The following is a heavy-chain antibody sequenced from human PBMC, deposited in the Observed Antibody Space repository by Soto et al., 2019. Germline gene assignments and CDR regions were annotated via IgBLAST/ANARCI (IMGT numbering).Heavy chain of an antibody. V-gene: IGHV4-39*01. D-gene: IGHD2-15*01. CDR2: IYYSGST. CDR3: ARQQKWGWAPNYFDY. Sequence: QLQLQESGPGLVKPSETLSLTCTVSGGSISSSSYHWGWIRQPPGKGLEWIGSIYYSGSTYYNPSLKSRVTISVDTSKNQFSLKLSPVTAADTAVYFCARQQKWGWAPNYFDYWGQGSLVTVSS. J-gene: IGHJ4*02. CDR1: GGSISSSSYH.